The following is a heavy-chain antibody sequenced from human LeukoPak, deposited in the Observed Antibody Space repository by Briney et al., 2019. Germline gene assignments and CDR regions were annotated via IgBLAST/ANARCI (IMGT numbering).Heavy chain of an antibody. Sequence: PGGSPRLSCSASGFNFSDYYMSWIRQAPGKGLEWVSSISSSVSIIYYADSVKGRFTISRDNAKNSLYLQMNSLGAEDTAVYYCARADSMMTFGGVIGLGGFDPWGQGTLVTVSS. V-gene: IGHV3-11*01. CDR1: GFNFSDYY. CDR3: ARADSMMTFGGVIGLGGFDP. J-gene: IGHJ5*02. CDR2: ISSSVSII. D-gene: IGHD3-16*02.